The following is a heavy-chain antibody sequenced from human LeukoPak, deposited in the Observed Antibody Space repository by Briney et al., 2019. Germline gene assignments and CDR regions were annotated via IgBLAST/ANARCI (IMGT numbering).Heavy chain of an antibody. CDR3: AGALAATGTSFDY. CDR2: IYYSGST. J-gene: IGHJ4*02. D-gene: IGHD6-13*01. Sequence: SETLSLTCTVSGGSLSRYYWSWIRQPPGKGLEWIGYIYYSGSTNYNPSLKSRVTISVDTSKNQFSLKLSSVTAADTAVYYCAGALAATGTSFDYWGQGTLVTVSS. V-gene: IGHV4-59*08. CDR1: GGSLSRYY.